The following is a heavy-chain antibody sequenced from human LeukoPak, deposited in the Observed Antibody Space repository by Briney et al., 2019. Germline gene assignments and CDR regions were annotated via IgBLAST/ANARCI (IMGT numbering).Heavy chain of an antibody. CDR2: ISSGSRYI. CDR1: GFSFSDYY. D-gene: IGHD4-11*01. V-gene: IGHV3-11*06. Sequence: GGSLRLSCAASGFSFSDYYMSWIRQAPGKGLEWVSYISSGSRYISYADSVKGRFTISRDNAKNSLYLQMNSLRAEDTAVYYCARDNTVTTHYSYYHGMDVWGQGTTVTVSS. J-gene: IGHJ6*02. CDR3: ARDNTVTTHYSYYHGMDV.